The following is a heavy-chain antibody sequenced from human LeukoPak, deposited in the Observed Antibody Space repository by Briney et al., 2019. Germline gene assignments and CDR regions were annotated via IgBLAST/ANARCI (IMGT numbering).Heavy chain of an antibody. Sequence: SVKVSCKASGGTFRSKAINWVRQAPGQGLEWMGGIIPLLNTSIYAQKFQGRVTIITDESATTADMELNSLRSEDTAVYFCARGFSSSWSYFENWGQGTLVTVSS. CDR3: ARGFSSSWSYFEN. J-gene: IGHJ4*02. D-gene: IGHD6-13*01. CDR2: IIPLLNTS. V-gene: IGHV1-69*05. CDR1: GGTFRSKA.